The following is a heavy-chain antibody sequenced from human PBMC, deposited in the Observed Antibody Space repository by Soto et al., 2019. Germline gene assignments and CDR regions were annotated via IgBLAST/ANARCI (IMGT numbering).Heavy chain of an antibody. CDR1: GFTFDDYA. J-gene: IGHJ4*02. CDR2: ISWNGGNI. V-gene: IGHV3-9*01. CDR3: AKDIYSSSSGQDY. D-gene: IGHD6-6*01. Sequence: TGGSLRLSCAASGFTFDDYAMHWVRQAPGKGLEWVSGISWNGGNIGYADSVKGRFTISRDNAKNSLFLQMNSLRADDTALYFCAKDIYSSSSGQDYWGQGTPVTVS.